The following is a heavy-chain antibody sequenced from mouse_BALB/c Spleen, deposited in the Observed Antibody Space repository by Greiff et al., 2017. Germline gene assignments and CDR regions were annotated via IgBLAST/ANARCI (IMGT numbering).Heavy chain of an antibody. V-gene: IGHV3-8*02. Sequence: VQLKQSGPSLVKPSQTLSLTCSVTGDSFTSGYWNWIRKFPGNKLEYMGYISYSGSTYYNPSLKSRISITRDTSKNQYYLQLNSVPTEDTATYYCARSGYGSSLWYFEVGGAGTTVTVSS. CDR1: GDSFTSGY. D-gene: IGHD1-1*01. CDR2: ISYSGST. CDR3: ARSGYGSSLWYFEV. J-gene: IGHJ1*01.